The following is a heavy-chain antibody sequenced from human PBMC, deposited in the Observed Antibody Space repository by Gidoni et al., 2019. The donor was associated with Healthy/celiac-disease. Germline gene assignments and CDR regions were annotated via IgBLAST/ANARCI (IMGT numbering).Heavy chain of an antibody. CDR2: ISSSSSYI. Sequence: EVQLVESGGGLVKPGGSLRLSCAASAFTFSSYSMNWVRQAPGKGLEWVSSISSSSSYIYYADSVKGRCTISRDNAKNSLYLQMNSLRAEDTAVYYCARDPETWWFDPWGQGTLVTVSS. V-gene: IGHV3-21*01. CDR3: ARDPETWWFDP. J-gene: IGHJ5*02. CDR1: AFTFSSYS.